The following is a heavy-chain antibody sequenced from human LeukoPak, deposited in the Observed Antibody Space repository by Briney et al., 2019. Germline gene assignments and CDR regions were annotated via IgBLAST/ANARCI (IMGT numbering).Heavy chain of an antibody. V-gene: IGHV3-7*03. CDR1: GFTFNSYW. CDR3: ARLGPASSGWPESFDY. D-gene: IGHD6-19*01. Sequence: GGSLRLSCAASGFTFNSYWMNWVRQAPGKGLGWVANIKRDGSEKYYVDSVKGRFTISRDNAKNSLDLQMNSLRVEDTAVYYCARLGPASSGWPESFDYWGQGTLVTVSS. J-gene: IGHJ4*02. CDR2: IKRDGSEK.